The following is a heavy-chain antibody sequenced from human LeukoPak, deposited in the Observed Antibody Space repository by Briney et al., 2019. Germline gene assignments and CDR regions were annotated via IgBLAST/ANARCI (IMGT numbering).Heavy chain of an antibody. CDR2: ICGSGGST. D-gene: IGHD4-17*01. CDR3: ARNTRQTSVKNFDS. CDR1: RFTLSRYA. V-gene: IGHV3-23*01. J-gene: IGHJ4*02. Sequence: GGSLSLSRAASRFTLSRYAMSWVRQAPGKGLEWVSAICGSGGSTYYAHPAKGGFPISKDNSKITLYLQMDSLRAEDTAVCYCARNTRQTSVKNFDSWGQGTLVIVS.